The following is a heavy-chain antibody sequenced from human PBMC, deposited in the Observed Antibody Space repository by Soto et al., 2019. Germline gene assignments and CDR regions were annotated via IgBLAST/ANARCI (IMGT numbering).Heavy chain of an antibody. V-gene: IGHV5-10-1*01. CDR2: IDPSDSYT. CDR3: ARLSRDASTLHYFDY. CDR1: GYTFSNYW. D-gene: IGHD2-2*01. Sequence: PGESLKISCKASGYTFSNYWISWVRQMPGKGLEWMGRIDPSDSYTNYSPSFQGHVTISADKSITTAYLQWSSLRASDTAMYYCARLSRDASTLHYFDYWGQSTLVTVSS. J-gene: IGHJ4*02.